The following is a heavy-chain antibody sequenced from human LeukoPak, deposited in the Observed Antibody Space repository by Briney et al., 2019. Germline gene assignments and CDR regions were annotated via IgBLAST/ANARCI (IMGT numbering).Heavy chain of an antibody. CDR1: GGTFSSYA. Sequence: SVKVSCKASGGTFSSYAISWVRQAPGQGLEWMGRIIPILGIANYAQKFQGRVTITADKSTSTAYMELSSLRSEDTAVYYCARQSTGYSSSWYVAFDYWGQGTLVTVSS. D-gene: IGHD6-13*01. CDR2: IIPILGIA. V-gene: IGHV1-69*04. J-gene: IGHJ4*02. CDR3: ARQSTGYSSSWYVAFDY.